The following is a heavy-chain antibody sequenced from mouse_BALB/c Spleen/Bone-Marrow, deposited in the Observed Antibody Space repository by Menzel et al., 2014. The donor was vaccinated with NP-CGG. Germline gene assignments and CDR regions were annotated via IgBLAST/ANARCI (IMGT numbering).Heavy chain of an antibody. D-gene: IGHD1-1*01. CDR1: GYTFTSYT. CDR3: ARSLRWYFDV. V-gene: IGHV1-4*01. Sequence: QVQLKESGAELARPGASVKMSCRASGYTFTSYTMHWVKQRPGQGLEWIGYINPSSGYTNYNQKFKDKATLTADKSSSTAYMQLSSLTSEDSAVYYCARSLRWYFDVWGAGTTVTVSS. J-gene: IGHJ1*01. CDR2: INPSSGYT.